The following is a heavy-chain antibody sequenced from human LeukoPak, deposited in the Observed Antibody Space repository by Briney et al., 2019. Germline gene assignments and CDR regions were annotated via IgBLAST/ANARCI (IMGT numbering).Heavy chain of an antibody. CDR1: GGSISSYC. D-gene: IGHD3-16*01. V-gene: IGHV4-59*01. Sequence: SETLSLTCTVSGGSISSYCWSWIRQPPGKGLEWIGYIYYSGSTNYNPSLKSRATISVDTSKNQFSLKLSSVTAADTAVYYCATERLGLYYFDYWGQGTLVTVSS. CDR2: IYYSGST. CDR3: ATERLGLYYFDY. J-gene: IGHJ4*02.